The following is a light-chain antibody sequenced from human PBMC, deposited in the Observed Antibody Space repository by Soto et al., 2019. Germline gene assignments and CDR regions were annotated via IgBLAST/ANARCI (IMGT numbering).Light chain of an antibody. CDR2: EGS. Sequence: QSALTQPASVSGSPGLSIPISCTGTSSDVGSYNLVSWYQQHLGKAPKLMIYEGSKRRSGVSNRFSGSKSGNTASLTIFGLQAEDEADYYCCSYAGSSTSWVFGGGTKLTVL. V-gene: IGLV2-23*01. CDR1: SSDVGSYNL. J-gene: IGLJ3*02. CDR3: CSYAGSSTSWV.